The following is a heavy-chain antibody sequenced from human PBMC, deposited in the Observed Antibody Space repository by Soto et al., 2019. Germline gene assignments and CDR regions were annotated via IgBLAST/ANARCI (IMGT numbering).Heavy chain of an antibody. Sequence: GGSLRLSCSASGFTFSGRSMHWVRQAPGKGLEYVSGVSPNGNDKYYTDSVKGRFTISRDNSKDTLHLQMSSLRPEDTALFYCIRGFYGLAVWGQGTTVTVSS. CDR3: IRGFYGLAV. J-gene: IGHJ6*02. V-gene: IGHV3-64D*08. CDR2: VSPNGNDK. CDR1: GFTFSGRS.